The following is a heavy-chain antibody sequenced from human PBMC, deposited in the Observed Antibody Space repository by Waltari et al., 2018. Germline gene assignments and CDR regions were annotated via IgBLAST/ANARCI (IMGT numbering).Heavy chain of an antibody. CDR3: TTVGWPNYGGIDY. V-gene: IGHV3-15*01. CDR2: IKSKTDGGTT. D-gene: IGHD4-17*01. CDR1: GFTFSNAW. Sequence: EVQLVESGGGLVKPGGSLRLSCAASGFTFSNAWMSWVRQAQGKGLEWVGRIKSKTDGGTTDYAAPVKGRFTISRDDSKNTLYLQMNSLKTEDTAVYYCTTVGWPNYGGIDYWGQGTLVTVSS. J-gene: IGHJ4*02.